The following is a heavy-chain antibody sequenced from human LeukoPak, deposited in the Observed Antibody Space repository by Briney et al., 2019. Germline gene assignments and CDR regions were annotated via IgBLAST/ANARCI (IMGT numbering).Heavy chain of an antibody. Sequence: PGRSLRLSCAASGFTFSSYGMHWVRQAPGKGLEWVAVISYDGSNKYYADSVKGRFTTSRDNSKNTLYLQMNSLRAEGTAVYYCASGGQFNYWGQGTLVTVSS. J-gene: IGHJ4*02. CDR1: GFTFSSYG. CDR2: ISYDGSNK. D-gene: IGHD3-16*01. CDR3: ASGGQFNY. V-gene: IGHV3-30*03.